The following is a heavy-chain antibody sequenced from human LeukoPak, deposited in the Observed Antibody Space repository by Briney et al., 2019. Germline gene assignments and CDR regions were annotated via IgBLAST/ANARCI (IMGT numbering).Heavy chain of an antibody. CDR3: ARLSGGSSLRNDAFDV. CDR2: IDPSDSYT. Sequence: GESLKISCKGSGYSFTSYWISWVRQMPGKGLEWMGRIDPSDSYTNYSPSFQGHVTISAHKSISTAYLQWSSLKASDTAVYYCARLSGGSSLRNDAFDVWGQGTMVTVSS. D-gene: IGHD1-26*01. CDR1: GYSFTSYW. V-gene: IGHV5-10-1*01. J-gene: IGHJ3*01.